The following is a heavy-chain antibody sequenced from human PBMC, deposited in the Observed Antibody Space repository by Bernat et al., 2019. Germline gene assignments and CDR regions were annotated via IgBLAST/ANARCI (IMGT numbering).Heavy chain of an antibody. Sequence: QMQLVQSGPEVKKPGTSVKVSCKASGFTFTSSAMQWVRQARGQRLEWIGWIVVGSGNTNYAQKFQERVTITRDMSTSTAYMELSSLRSEETAVYYCAADQGTDWNGQGYFDYWGQGTLVTVSS. D-gene: IGHD1-1*01. CDR1: GFTFTSSA. V-gene: IGHV1-58*02. CDR3: AADQGTDWNGQGYFDY. J-gene: IGHJ4*02. CDR2: IVVGSGNT.